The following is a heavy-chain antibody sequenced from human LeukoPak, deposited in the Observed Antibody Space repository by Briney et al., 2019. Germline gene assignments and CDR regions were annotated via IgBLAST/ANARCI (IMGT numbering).Heavy chain of an antibody. CDR2: INPNSGGT. D-gene: IGHD5-18*01. V-gene: IGHV1-2*02. J-gene: IGHJ3*02. Sequence: ASVKVSCKASGYTFTGYYMHWVRQAPGQGLEWMGWINPNSGGTNYAQKFQGRVTMTRDTSISTTYMELSRLRSDDTAVYYCACISEWIQLWLAPPDSNDAFDIWGQGTMVTVSS. CDR1: GYTFTGYY. CDR3: ACISEWIQLWLAPPDSNDAFDI.